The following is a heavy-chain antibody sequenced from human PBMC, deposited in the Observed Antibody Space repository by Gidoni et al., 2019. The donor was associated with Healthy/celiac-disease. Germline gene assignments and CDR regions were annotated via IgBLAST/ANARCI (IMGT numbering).Heavy chain of an antibody. V-gene: IGHV1-3*01. J-gene: IGHJ4*02. CDR2: INAGNGNT. CDR1: GYNFTSYD. Sequence: QVQLAQSGAEVKKTGASAKVSCKASGYNFTSYDMHWVRQAPGQRLEWMGLINAGNGNTKYSQKFQGRVTITRDTSASTAYMELSSLRSEDTAVYYCARGISYDFWSGYPDYWGQGTLVTVSS. D-gene: IGHD3-3*01. CDR3: ARGISYDFWSGYPDY.